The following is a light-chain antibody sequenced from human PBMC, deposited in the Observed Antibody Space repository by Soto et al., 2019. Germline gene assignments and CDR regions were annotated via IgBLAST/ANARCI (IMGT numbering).Light chain of an antibody. CDR2: SAA. CDR1: QGISSW. J-gene: IGKJ4*01. V-gene: IGKV1-12*01. CDR3: QQGNSFPHT. Sequence: DIQMTQSPPSVSASVGDRVSITCRASQGISSWLVWYHQKPGKAPKVLIYSAASLQSGVPSRFSGSGSGTDFTLTISGLQPEDLGTYYCQQGNSFPHTFGGGTKVDIK.